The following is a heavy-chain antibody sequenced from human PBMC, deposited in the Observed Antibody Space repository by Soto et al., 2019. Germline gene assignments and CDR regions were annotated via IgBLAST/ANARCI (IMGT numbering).Heavy chain of an antibody. CDR1: GGSISSSSYY. J-gene: IGHJ4*02. V-gene: IGHV4-39*01. Sequence: KPSETLSLTCTVSGGSISSSSYYWGWIRQPPGKGLEWIGNIYYSGSSYYNPSLKSRVTISIDTSKNQFSLKLSSVTAADTAVFYCASRVNYGDYDYWGQGTLVTVSS. CDR3: ASRVNYGDYDY. CDR2: IYYSGSS. D-gene: IGHD4-17*01.